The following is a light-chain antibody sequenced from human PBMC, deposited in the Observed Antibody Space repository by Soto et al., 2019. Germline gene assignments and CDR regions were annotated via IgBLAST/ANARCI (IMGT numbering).Light chain of an antibody. CDR2: RAS. Sequence: DIPLTQAPSTLSGSVGDRVTITCRASQTTSSWLAWYQQKPGKAPKLLIYRASTLKSGVPSRFSGSGSGTEFTLTISSLQPDDFATYYCQHYNSYSEAFGQGTKVDIK. J-gene: IGKJ1*01. CDR3: QHYNSYSEA. V-gene: IGKV1-5*03. CDR1: QTTSSW.